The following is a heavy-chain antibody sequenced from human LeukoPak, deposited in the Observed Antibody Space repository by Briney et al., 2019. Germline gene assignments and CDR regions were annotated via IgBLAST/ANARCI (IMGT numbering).Heavy chain of an antibody. CDR1: GFAFDDYA. V-gene: IGHV3-9*01. D-gene: IGHD3-22*01. J-gene: IGHJ6*02. CDR2: ISWNSGSI. Sequence: GGSLRLSCAASGFAFDDYAMHWVRQAPGKGLEWVSGISWNSGSIGYADSVKGRFTISRDNAKNSLYVQMNSLRAEDTALYYCAKAPSGGGYYDSSGYYEELDYGMDVWGQGTTVTVSS. CDR3: AKAPSGGGYYDSSGYYEELDYGMDV.